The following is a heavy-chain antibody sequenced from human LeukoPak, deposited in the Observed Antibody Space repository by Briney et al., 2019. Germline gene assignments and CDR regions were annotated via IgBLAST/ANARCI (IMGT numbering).Heavy chain of an antibody. CDR3: ARATYSSSSINYYYYYYMDV. Sequence: GGSLRLSCAASGFTFSSYWMSWVRQAPGKGLEWVANIKQDGSEKYYVDSVKGRFTISRDNAKNSLYVQMNSMRAEDTAVYYCARATYSSSSINYYYYYYMDVWGKGTTVTVSS. CDR2: IKQDGSEK. D-gene: IGHD6-6*01. J-gene: IGHJ6*03. CDR1: GFTFSSYW. V-gene: IGHV3-7*01.